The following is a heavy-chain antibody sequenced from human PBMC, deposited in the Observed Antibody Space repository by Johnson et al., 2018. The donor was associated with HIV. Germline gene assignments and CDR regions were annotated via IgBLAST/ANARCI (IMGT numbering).Heavy chain of an antibody. CDR1: GFTFSSYA. J-gene: IGHJ3*02. CDR2: ISFDGSNK. V-gene: IGHV3-30*18. D-gene: IGHD5-24*01. Sequence: QVQLVESGGGVVQPGRSLRLSCAASGFTFSSYAMHWVRQAPGKGLEWVAVISFDGSNKYYAQSVQGRFTISRDIPKNTLYLQMNSLGREDTAVYYCGKGGVGGDGNRDAFDIWGQGTMVTVSS. CDR3: GKGGVGGDGNRDAFDI.